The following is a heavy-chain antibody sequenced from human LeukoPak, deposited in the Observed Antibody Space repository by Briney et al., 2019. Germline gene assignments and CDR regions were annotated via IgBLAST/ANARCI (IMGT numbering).Heavy chain of an antibody. Sequence: GASVKVSCKASGYTFTSYGISWVRQAPGQGLEWMGWISAYNGNTNYAQKLQGRVTMTTDTSTSTAYMELRSLRSDDTAVYYCARDRPDYVWGSYRYASDGMDVWGQGTTVTVSS. J-gene: IGHJ6*02. CDR3: ARDRPDYVWGSYRYASDGMDV. CDR1: GYTFTSYG. D-gene: IGHD3-16*02. V-gene: IGHV1-18*01. CDR2: ISAYNGNT.